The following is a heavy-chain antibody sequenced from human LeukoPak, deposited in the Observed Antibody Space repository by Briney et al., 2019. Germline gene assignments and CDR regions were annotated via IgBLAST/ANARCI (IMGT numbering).Heavy chain of an antibody. CDR2: IYYSGST. D-gene: IGHD6-13*01. V-gene: IGHV4-61*01. J-gene: IGHJ4*02. CDR3: AREGSSWFDY. Sequence: SETLSLTCTVTGGTVSSGSYYWSWIRQPPGKGLEWIGYIYYSGSTNYNPSLKSRVTISVDKSKNQFSLKLSSVTAADTAVYYCAREGSSWFDYWGQGTLVTVSS. CDR1: GGTVSSGSYY.